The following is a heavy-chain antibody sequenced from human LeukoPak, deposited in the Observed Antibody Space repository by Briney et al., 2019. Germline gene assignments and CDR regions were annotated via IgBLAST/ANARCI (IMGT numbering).Heavy chain of an antibody. D-gene: IGHD1-7*01. Sequence: PGGSLRLSCAASGFTFSDHYMDWVRQAPGKGLEWVGRTRNKANSYTTEYAASVKGRFTISRDDSKNSLYLQMNSLRAEDTAVYYCARDRYSDYNWNYRPSFDYWGQGTLVTVSS. V-gene: IGHV3-72*01. CDR3: ARDRYSDYNWNYRPSFDY. CDR2: TRNKANSYTT. CDR1: GFTFSDHY. J-gene: IGHJ4*02.